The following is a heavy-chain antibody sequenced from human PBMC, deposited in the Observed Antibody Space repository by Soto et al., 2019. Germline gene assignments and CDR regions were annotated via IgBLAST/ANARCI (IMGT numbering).Heavy chain of an antibody. V-gene: IGHV1-69*13. D-gene: IGHD3-10*01. J-gene: IGHJ4*02. CDR3: ASGVSSGAVWYYFDY. Sequence: ASVKVSCKASGGTFSSYAISWVRQAPGQGLEWMGGIIPIFGTANYAQKFQGRVTITADESTSTAYMELSSLRSEDTAVYYCASGVSSGAVWYYFDYWGQGTLVTVSS. CDR1: GGTFSSYA. CDR2: IIPIFGTA.